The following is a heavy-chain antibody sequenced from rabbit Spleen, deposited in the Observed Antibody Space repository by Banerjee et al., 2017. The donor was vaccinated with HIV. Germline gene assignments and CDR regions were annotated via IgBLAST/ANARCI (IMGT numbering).Heavy chain of an antibody. CDR3: ARGSATMTMVITGYYFNL. V-gene: IGHV1S40*01. Sequence: QSLEESGGDLVKPEGSLTLTCTASGFSFSSNYWMCWVRQAPGKGLEWIACINAVTGKAVYASWAKGRFTFSKTSSTTVTLQMTSLTAADTATYFCARGSATMTMVITGYYFNLWGPGTLVTVS. D-gene: IGHD2-1*01. CDR2: INAVTGKA. J-gene: IGHJ4*01. CDR1: GFSFSSNYW.